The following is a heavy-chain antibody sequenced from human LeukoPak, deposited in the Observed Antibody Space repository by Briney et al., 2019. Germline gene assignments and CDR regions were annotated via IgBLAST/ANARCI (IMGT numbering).Heavy chain of an antibody. Sequence: ASVKVSCKASGYTFTGYYMHWVRQAPGQGLEWMGWINPNSGGTNYAQKFQGRVTMTRDTSISTAYMELSRLRSDDTAVYYCASGVAVVAATWSSYYYGMDVWGQGTTVTVSS. CDR2: INPNSGGT. J-gene: IGHJ6*02. CDR3: ASGVAVVAATWSSYYYGMDV. V-gene: IGHV1-2*02. CDR1: GYTFTGYY. D-gene: IGHD2-15*01.